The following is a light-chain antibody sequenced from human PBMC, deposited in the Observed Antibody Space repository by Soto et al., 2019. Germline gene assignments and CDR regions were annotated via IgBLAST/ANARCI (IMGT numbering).Light chain of an antibody. CDR3: QQSYSTPPT. Sequence: DIQMTQSPSSLSASVGDRVTITCRASQNIDSYLNWYQQRPGKAPKLLIHDASSLQSGVPSRFSGSGSGTDFTLTISSLQPEDFATYYCQQSYSTPPTFGQGTKVDI. J-gene: IGKJ1*01. CDR1: QNIDSY. V-gene: IGKV1-39*01. CDR2: DAS.